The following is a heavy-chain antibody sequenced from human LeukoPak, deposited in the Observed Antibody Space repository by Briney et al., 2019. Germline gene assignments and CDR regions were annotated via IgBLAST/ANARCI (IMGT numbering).Heavy chain of an antibody. Sequence: GASVKVSCKASGYIFSNFLSSYGITWVRQTPGQGLEWMGWISPYNGKTKFAQKFQGIVTMTTETSTSTAYMELRRLRSDDTAVYYCARESGIEDAFDIWGQGTMVTVSS. CDR1: GYIFSNFLSSYG. V-gene: IGHV1-18*01. J-gene: IGHJ3*02. CDR3: ARESGIEDAFDI. CDR2: ISPYNGKT. D-gene: IGHD3-10*01.